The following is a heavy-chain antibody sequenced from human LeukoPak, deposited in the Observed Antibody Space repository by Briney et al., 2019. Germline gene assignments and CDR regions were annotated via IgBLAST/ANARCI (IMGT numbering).Heavy chain of an antibody. CDR2: FDPEDGET. CDR3: ATNLRWEPYPWRAFDI. J-gene: IGHJ3*02. CDR1: GYTLTELS. Sequence: ASVKVSCKVSGYTLTELSMHWVRQAPGKGLEWMGGFDPEDGETIYAQKFQGRVTMTEDTSTDTAYMELSSLRSEDTAVYYCATNLRWEPYPWRAFDIWGQGTMVTVSS. V-gene: IGHV1-24*01. D-gene: IGHD1-26*01.